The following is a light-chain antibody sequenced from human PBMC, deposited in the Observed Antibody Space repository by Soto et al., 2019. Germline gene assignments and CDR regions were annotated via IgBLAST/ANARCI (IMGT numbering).Light chain of an antibody. Sequence: QLVLTQSSSASASLGSSVKLTCTLSSGHSSYIIAWHQQRPGKAPRYLMKLEGSGSFHRGSGVPDRFSGSSSGADRYLTISNLQSEDEADYYCETWGSNTHVFGAGTKVTVL. CDR3: ETWGSNTHV. CDR1: SGHSSYI. V-gene: IGLV4-60*03. CDR2: LEGSGSF. J-gene: IGLJ1*01.